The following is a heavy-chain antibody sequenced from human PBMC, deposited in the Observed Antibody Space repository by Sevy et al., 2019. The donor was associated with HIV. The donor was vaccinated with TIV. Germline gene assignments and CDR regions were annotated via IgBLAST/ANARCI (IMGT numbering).Heavy chain of an antibody. CDR2: IYWDDDK. CDR3: AHRPDGGNAGNWFDP. D-gene: IGHD2-15*01. V-gene: IGHV2-5*02. J-gene: IGHJ5*02. CDR1: GFSLSTSGVG. Sequence: SGPTLVNPTQTLTLTCTFSGFSLSTSGVGVGWIRQPPGKALEWLALIYWDDDKRYSPTLKSRLTITKDTSKNQVVLTMTNKEPVDTATYYCAHRPDGGNAGNWFDPWGQGTLVTVSS.